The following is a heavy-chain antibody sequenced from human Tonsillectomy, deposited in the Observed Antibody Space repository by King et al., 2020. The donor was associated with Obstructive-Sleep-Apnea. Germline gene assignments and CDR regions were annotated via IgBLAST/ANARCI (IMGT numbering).Heavy chain of an antibody. CDR2: ISADGSTT. D-gene: IGHD1-1*01. CDR3: AKFSKTGPQRGTPVDY. CDR1: GFSFGNYA. Sequence: VQLVESGGGLVQPGGSLRLSCAASGFSFGNYAMSWFRQAPGKGLEWVSVISADGSTTVYTDPVKGRFTISRDSSKNTVYLQMNSLGAEDTAVYYCAKFSKTGPQRGTPVDYWGQGTLVTVSS. J-gene: IGHJ4*02. V-gene: IGHV3-23*04.